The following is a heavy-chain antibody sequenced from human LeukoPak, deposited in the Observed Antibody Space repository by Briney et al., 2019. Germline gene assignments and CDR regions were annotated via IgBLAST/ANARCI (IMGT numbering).Heavy chain of an antibody. J-gene: IGHJ3*02. Sequence: GGALRLSCAASGFTFSSYAMSWVRQAPGKGLEWVSSISGSDGSTYYADSVKGRFTISRDNSKNTLYLQMNSLRAEDTAVHYCANSLNYYDSSGYFRGAFDMWGQGTMVTVSS. CDR2: ISGSDGST. V-gene: IGHV3-23*01. CDR3: ANSLNYYDSSGYFRGAFDM. D-gene: IGHD3-22*01. CDR1: GFTFSSYA.